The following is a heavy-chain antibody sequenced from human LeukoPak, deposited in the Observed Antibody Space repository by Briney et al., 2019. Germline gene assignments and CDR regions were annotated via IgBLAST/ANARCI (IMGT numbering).Heavy chain of an antibody. J-gene: IGHJ4*02. CDR2: ISPNSGGT. D-gene: IGHD1-26*01. Sequence: GASVKVSCKASGYXFIDYYIHWVRQAPGQGLEWIGWISPNSGGTKYVQKFQGRVTMTRDTSITTVYMELSGLSFDDTAVYYCARGGGRYSVDYWGQGTLVIASS. V-gene: IGHV1-2*02. CDR3: ARGGGRYSVDY. CDR1: GYXFIDYY.